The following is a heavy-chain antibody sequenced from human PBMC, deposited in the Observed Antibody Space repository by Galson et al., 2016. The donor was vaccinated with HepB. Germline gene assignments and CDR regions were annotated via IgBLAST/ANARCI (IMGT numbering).Heavy chain of an antibody. D-gene: IGHD5-24*01. CDR2: IYRDGSGT. CDR1: GFSFSNYW. J-gene: IGHJ4*02. Sequence: SLRLSCAASGFSFSNYWMHWVRQAPGKGLVWVSRIYRDGSGTNYADSVKGRFTMSRANAKNTMYLQMNSLRAEDTAVYYCVRDGDAYNFDFWGQGTLVTVSS. V-gene: IGHV3-74*01. CDR3: VRDGDAYNFDF.